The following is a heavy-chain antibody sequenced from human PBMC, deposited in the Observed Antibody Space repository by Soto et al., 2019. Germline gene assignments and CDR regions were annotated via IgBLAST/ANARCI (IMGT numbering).Heavy chain of an antibody. J-gene: IGHJ6*02. CDR1: GGAFSDYA. Sequence: QVQLVQSGAELKKPGSSLKVSCKASGGAFSDYAFSWVRQAPGQGLEWLGGIMPIFRAPDYAQKFQGRVTITADEFTRTAYMEMNSLRSEDTAVYYCASWLKGPDIGNYYYGMDVWGQGTTVTVS. CDR3: ASWLKGPDIGNYYYGMDV. CDR2: IMPIFRAP. V-gene: IGHV1-69*12. D-gene: IGHD2-15*01.